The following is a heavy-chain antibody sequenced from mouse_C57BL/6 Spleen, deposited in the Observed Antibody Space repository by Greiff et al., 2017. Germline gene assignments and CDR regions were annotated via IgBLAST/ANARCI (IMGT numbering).Heavy chain of an antibody. Sequence: QVQLQQPGAELVKPGASVKMSCKASGYTFTSYWITWVKQRPGQGLEWIGDIYPGSGSTNYNEKFKSKATLTVDTSSRTAYMQLSSLTSEDSAVYYCARVGTKYEDSGSWFAYWGQGTLVTVSA. J-gene: IGHJ3*01. CDR1: GYTFTSYW. V-gene: IGHV1-55*01. D-gene: IGHD2-13*01. CDR2: IYPGSGST. CDR3: ARVGTKYEDSGSWFAY.